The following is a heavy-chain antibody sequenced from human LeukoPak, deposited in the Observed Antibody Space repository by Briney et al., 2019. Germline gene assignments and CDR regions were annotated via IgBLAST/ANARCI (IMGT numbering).Heavy chain of an antibody. J-gene: IGHJ4*02. CDR1: GGSFSGYY. D-gene: IGHD3-10*01. Sequence: SETLSLTCAVYGGSFSGYYWSWIRQPPGKGLEWIGEINHSGSTNYNPSLKSRVTISVDTSENQFSLKLSSVTAADTAVYYCARGYGGGYWGQGTLVTVSS. V-gene: IGHV4-34*01. CDR2: INHSGST. CDR3: ARGYGGGY.